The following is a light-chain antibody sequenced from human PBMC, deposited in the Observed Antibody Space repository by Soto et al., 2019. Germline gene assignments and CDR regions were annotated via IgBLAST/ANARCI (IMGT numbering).Light chain of an antibody. Sequence: EIVLTQSPGTLSLSPGERATLSCRASQSVSSSYLAWYQQKPGQAPRLLIYGASTRAAGIPDRFSGSGSGTNFTLTITRLEPEDAAVYFCQQYAGPPTSFGQVTRLEIK. CDR1: QSVSSSY. J-gene: IGKJ5*01. V-gene: IGKV3-20*01. CDR2: GAS. CDR3: QQYAGPPTS.